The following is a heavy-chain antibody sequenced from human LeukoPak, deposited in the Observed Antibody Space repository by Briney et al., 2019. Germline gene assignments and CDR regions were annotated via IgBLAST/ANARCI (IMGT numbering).Heavy chain of an antibody. CDR3: ARGPTYYDFWSGYYTEYYFYY. J-gene: IGHJ4*02. CDR2: ISAYNGNT. Sequence: ASVKVSCKASGYTFTSYGISWVRQAPGQGLEWMGWISAYNGNTNYAQKLQGRVTMTTDTSTSTAYMELRSLRSDDTAVYYCARGPTYYDFWSGYYTEYYFYYWGEGTLVTVSS. CDR1: GYTFTSYG. V-gene: IGHV1-18*01. D-gene: IGHD3-3*01.